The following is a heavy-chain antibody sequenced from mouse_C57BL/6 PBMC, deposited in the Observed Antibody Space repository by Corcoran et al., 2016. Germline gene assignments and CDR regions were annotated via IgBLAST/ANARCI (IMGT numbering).Heavy chain of an antibody. CDR2: INPNNGGT. CDR3: ARPEN. Sequence: EVQLQQSGPELVKPGASVKISCKASGYTITDYYMNWVKQSHGKSLEWIGDINPNNGGTSYNQKFKGKATLTVDKSSSTAYMVLRSLTSEDSAVYYWARPENWGQGTTLTVSS. V-gene: IGHV1-26*01. J-gene: IGHJ2*01. CDR1: GYTITDYY.